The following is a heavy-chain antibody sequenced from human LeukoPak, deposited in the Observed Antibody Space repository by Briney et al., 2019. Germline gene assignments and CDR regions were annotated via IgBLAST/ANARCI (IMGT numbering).Heavy chain of an antibody. Sequence: PSETLSLTGTVSGGSISSSSYYWGWIRQPTGKGLEWIGSIYYSGSTYYNPSLKSRVTISVDTSKNHFSLKLSTVTAADTAVYYCATPGVELELLSVRAFDIWGQGTMVTVSS. V-gene: IGHV4-39*02. CDR2: IYYSGST. CDR1: GGSISSSSYY. J-gene: IGHJ3*02. CDR3: ATPGVELELLSVRAFDI. D-gene: IGHD1-7*01.